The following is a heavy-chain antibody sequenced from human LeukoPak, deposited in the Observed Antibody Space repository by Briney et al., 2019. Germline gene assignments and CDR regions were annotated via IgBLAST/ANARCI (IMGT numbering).Heavy chain of an antibody. CDR1: GFTFSSYG. CDR2: ISGSGGST. V-gene: IGHV3-23*01. CDR3: ATFMNSKWELTYYYMDV. D-gene: IGHD1-26*01. J-gene: IGHJ6*03. Sequence: GGTLRLSCAASGFTFSSYGMSWVRQAPGKGLEWVSAISGSGGSTYYADSVKGRFTISRDNAKNSLYLQMNSLRAEDTAVYYCATFMNSKWELTYYYMDVWGKGTTVTISS.